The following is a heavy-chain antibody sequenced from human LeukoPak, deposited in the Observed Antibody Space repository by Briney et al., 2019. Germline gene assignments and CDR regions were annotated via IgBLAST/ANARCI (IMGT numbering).Heavy chain of an antibody. CDR2: MSSSSKYI. Sequence: GGSLRLSCAASGFTFRISQMNWVRQAPGKGLEWVAYMSSSSKYIYYADSVNGRFTISRDNAKISLYLQMNSLTVEDTAVYYRARDGPESGYFDSWGQGTLVTVSS. CDR1: GFTFRISQ. J-gene: IGHJ4*02. V-gene: IGHV3-21*01. D-gene: IGHD3-3*01. CDR3: ARDGPESGYFDS.